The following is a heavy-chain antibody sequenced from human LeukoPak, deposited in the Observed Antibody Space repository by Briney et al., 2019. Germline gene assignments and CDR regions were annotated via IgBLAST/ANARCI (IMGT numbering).Heavy chain of an antibody. CDR1: GFTFSSHW. J-gene: IGHJ6*03. Sequence: PGGSLRLSCAASGFTFSSHWMSWVRQAPGEGLEWVAFIRHDETRIFYGDSVKGRFTISRDNSKNMVYLQLNSLSAEDTALYYCAKSVIPNSYQGTYYMDVWGKGTTVTVFS. D-gene: IGHD3-16*02. CDR3: AKSVIPNSYQGTYYMDV. V-gene: IGHV3-30*02. CDR2: IRHDETRI.